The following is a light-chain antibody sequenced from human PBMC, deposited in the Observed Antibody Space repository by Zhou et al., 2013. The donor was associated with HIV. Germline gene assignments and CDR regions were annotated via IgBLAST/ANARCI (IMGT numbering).Light chain of an antibody. CDR2: AAS. V-gene: IGKV1-8*01. J-gene: IGKJ2*01. Sequence: AIRMTQSPSSLSASTGDRVTITCRASQDVSSHLAWYQQKPGKAPRLLIYAASTLQSGVPSRFRGSGSGTDFTLTISYLQSEDFATYYCQQLNSYPHTFGQGTKLEI. CDR1: QDVSSH. CDR3: QQLNSYPHT.